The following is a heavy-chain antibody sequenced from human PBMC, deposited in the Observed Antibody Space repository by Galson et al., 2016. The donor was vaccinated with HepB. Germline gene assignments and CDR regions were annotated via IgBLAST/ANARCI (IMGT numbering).Heavy chain of an antibody. V-gene: IGHV4-31*03. CDR1: GGSISSGRYY. CDR3: ARSFGASFNDAFDI. Sequence: TLSLTCTVSGGSISSGRYYWSWIRQHPGKGLEWSGFIYYSGSTYYNPSLKSRVTISGGTSKNQLSLNMNSVTAADTAVSYCARSFGASFNDAFDIWGQGAMVTVSS. J-gene: IGHJ3*02. CDR2: IYYSGST. D-gene: IGHD2/OR15-2a*01.